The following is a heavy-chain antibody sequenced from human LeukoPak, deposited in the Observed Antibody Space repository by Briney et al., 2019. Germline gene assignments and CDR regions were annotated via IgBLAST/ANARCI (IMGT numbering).Heavy chain of an antibody. J-gene: IGHJ1*01. CDR3: ARVEYYYGSGSPWVPKYFQH. D-gene: IGHD3-10*01. CDR2: IIPIFGTA. V-gene: IGHV1-69*13. CDR1: GYTFTSYN. Sequence: GASVKVSCKASGYTFTSYNINWVRQAPGQGLEWMGGIIPIFGTANYAQKFQGRVTITADESTSTAYMELSSLRSEDTAVYYCARVEYYYGSGSPWVPKYFQHWGQGTLVTVSS.